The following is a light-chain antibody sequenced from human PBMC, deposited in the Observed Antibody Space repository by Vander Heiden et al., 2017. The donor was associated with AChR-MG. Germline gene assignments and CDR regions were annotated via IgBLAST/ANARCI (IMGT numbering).Light chain of an antibody. J-gene: IGLJ1*01. CDR2: DVN. V-gene: IGLV2-14*03. Sequence: QSALTQPASVSGSPGQSITIPCTGTNNDVGYHDYVSWYQHHPGKAPKLIIYDVNDRPSGVSNRFSGSKSGNTASLTISGLQAEDEADYYCRSTTSTFTRLFGTGTKVTVL. CDR3: RSTTSTFTRL. CDR1: NNDVGYHDY.